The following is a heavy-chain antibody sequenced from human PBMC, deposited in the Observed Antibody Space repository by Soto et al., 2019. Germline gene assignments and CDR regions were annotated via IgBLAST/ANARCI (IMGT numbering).Heavy chain of an antibody. V-gene: IGHV3-21*06. Sequence: GWSLRLSCAASGIRFSSHSFNWVRQAPGQGLEWVAYISSRSSLILYADSVRGRFVMSRHNALNSLYLQMNSPRDEDTAIYYCARERGEYDSGWYIDRWGQGKPVTVSS. D-gene: IGHD6-19*01. CDR3: ARERGEYDSGWYIDR. CDR1: GIRFSSHS. J-gene: IGHJ5*02. CDR2: ISSRSSLI.